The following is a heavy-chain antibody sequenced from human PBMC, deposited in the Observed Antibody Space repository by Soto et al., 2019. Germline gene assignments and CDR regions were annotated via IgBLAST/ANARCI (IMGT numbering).Heavy chain of an antibody. Sequence: SETLSLTCAVSGGSISSGGYSWSWIRQPPGKGLEWIGYIYHSGSTYYNPSLKSRVTISVDRSKNQFSLKLSSVTAADTAVYYSDTVSLDYYYGMDVWGQGTTVTVSS. CDR3: DTVSLDYYYGMDV. V-gene: IGHV4-30-2*01. J-gene: IGHJ6*02. CDR1: GGSISSGGYS. CDR2: IYHSGST.